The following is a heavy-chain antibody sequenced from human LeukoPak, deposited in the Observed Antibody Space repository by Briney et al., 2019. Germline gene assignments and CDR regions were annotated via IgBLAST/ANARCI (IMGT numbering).Heavy chain of an antibody. D-gene: IGHD4-17*01. CDR3: ARDYGDYLTGGYYYYYMDV. CDR2: MNPNSGNT. V-gene: IGHV1-8*01. J-gene: IGHJ6*03. CDR1: GYTFTSYD. Sequence: ASVKVSCKASGYTFTSYDINWVRQATGQGLEWMGWMNPNSGNTGYAQKFQGRVTMARNTSISTAYMELSSLRSEDTAVYHCARDYGDYLTGGYYYYYMDVWGKGTTVTVSS.